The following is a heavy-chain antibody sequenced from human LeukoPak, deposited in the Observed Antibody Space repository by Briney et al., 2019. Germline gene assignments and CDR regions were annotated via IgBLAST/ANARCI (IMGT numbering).Heavy chain of an antibody. CDR3: ARGADTAMLDDYYYGMDV. J-gene: IGHJ6*02. Sequence: SVKVSCKASGGTFSSYAISWVRQAPGQGLEWMGRSIPILGIANYAQKFQGRVTITADKSTSTAYMELSSLRSEDTAVYYCARGADTAMLDDYYYGMDVWGQGTTVTVSS. V-gene: IGHV1-69*04. CDR1: GGTFSSYA. CDR2: SIPILGIA. D-gene: IGHD5-18*01.